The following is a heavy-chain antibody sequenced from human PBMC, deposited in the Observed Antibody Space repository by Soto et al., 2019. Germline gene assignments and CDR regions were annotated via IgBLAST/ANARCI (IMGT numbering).Heavy chain of an antibody. CDR3: AKDLGQHYDILTGYPIFDY. D-gene: IGHD3-9*01. Sequence: GGSLRLSCAASGFTFSSYAMSWVRQAPGKGLEWVSAISGSGGSTYYADSVKGRFTISRDNSKNTLYLQMNSLRAEDTAVYYCAKDLGQHYDILTGYPIFDYWGQGTLVTVSS. CDR2: ISGSGGST. V-gene: IGHV3-23*01. J-gene: IGHJ4*02. CDR1: GFTFSSYA.